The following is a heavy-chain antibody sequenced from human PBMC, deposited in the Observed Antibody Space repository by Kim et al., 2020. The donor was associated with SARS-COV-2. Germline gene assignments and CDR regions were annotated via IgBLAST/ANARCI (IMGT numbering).Heavy chain of an antibody. Sequence: YADPITGPFTISRDISKNTLSLQMNSLRAEDTAVYYCARYPGSGWYPPDYWGQGTLVTVSS. V-gene: IGHV3-33*01. D-gene: IGHD6-19*01. J-gene: IGHJ4*02. CDR3: ARYPGSGWYPPDY.